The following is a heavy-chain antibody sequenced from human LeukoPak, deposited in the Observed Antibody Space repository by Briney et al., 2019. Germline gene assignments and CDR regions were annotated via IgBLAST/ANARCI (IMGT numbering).Heavy chain of an antibody. V-gene: IGHV4-34*01. D-gene: IGHD2-15*01. CDR3: ARYCSGGSCYGMDV. CDR1: GGSFSGYY. CDR2: INHSGST. Sequence: SETLSLTCAVYGGSFSGYYWSWIRQPPGKGLEWIGEINHSGSTNYNPSLKSRVTISVDTSKNQFSLKLSSVTAADTAAYYCARYCSGGSCYGMDVWGKGTTVTVSS. J-gene: IGHJ6*04.